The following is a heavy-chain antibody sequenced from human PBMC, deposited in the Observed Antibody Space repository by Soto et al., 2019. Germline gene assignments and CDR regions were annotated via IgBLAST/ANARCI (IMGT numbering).Heavy chain of an antibody. J-gene: IGHJ4*02. D-gene: IGHD6-19*01. V-gene: IGHV3-30*18. CDR1: GFTFSSYG. CDR2: ISYDGSNK. Sequence: PGGSLRLSCAASGFTFSSYGMHWVRQAPGKGLEWVAVISYDGSNKYYADSVKGRFTISRDNSKNTLYLQMNSLRAEDTAVYYCAKDASHSSGGFDYWGQGTLVTVSS. CDR3: AKDASHSSGGFDY.